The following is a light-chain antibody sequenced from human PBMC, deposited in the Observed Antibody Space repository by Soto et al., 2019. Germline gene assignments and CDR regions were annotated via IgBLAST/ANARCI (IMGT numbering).Light chain of an antibody. CDR3: AAWDDSLDAAV. Sequence: QPVLTQPPSASGTPGQSVIFSCSGSNSNIGINPVTWYQQLPGTAPKLVIYDNNQRPSGVPYRFSGSKSGTSASLAISGLQSEDEADYYWAAWDDSLDAAVFGGGTQLTVL. J-gene: IGLJ7*01. V-gene: IGLV1-44*01. CDR1: NSNIGINP. CDR2: DNN.